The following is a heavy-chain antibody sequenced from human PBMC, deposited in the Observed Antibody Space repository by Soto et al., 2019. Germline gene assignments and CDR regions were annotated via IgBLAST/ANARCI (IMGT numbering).Heavy chain of an antibody. D-gene: IGHD6-13*01. Sequence: QVQLVESGGGVVQPGRSLILSCAASGFTFSSYGTHWVRQAPGKGLEWVAVISFDGINKYYADSVKGRFTISRDNSKNTLYLQMDSLRAEDTAVYYCAKGREQQLVRIGMDAWGQGTTVTVCS. J-gene: IGHJ6*02. V-gene: IGHV3-30*18. CDR2: ISFDGINK. CDR3: AKGREQQLVRIGMDA. CDR1: GFTFSSYG.